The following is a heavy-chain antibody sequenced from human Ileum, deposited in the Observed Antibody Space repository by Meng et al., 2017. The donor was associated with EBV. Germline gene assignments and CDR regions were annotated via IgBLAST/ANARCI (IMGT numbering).Heavy chain of an antibody. V-gene: IGHV3-15*01. CDR1: GFTFSNAW. J-gene: IGHJ4*02. CDR3: EGWRY. Sequence: EVRLGGAGGGLVKPGGSLRLSCAASGFTFSNAWMTWVRQAPGKGLEWVGRIKSTTDGGTTDYAAPVKGRFTISRDDSKNTLFLQMDSLKTEDTAVYYCEGWRYWGQGTLVTVSS. CDR2: IKSTTDGGTT. D-gene: IGHD2-15*01.